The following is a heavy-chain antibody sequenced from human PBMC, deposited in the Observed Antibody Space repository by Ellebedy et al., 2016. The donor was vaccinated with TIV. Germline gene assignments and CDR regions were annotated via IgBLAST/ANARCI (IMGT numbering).Heavy chain of an antibody. Sequence: GGSLRLXXAASGFTFSDYYMSWIRQAPGKGLEWVSYISSSGSTIYYADSVKGRFTISRDNAKNSLYLQMNSLRAEDTAVYYCARDSVGESSFDYWGQGTLVTVSS. V-gene: IGHV3-11*04. CDR1: GFTFSDYY. J-gene: IGHJ4*02. CDR2: ISSSGSTI. D-gene: IGHD3-10*01. CDR3: ARDSVGESSFDY.